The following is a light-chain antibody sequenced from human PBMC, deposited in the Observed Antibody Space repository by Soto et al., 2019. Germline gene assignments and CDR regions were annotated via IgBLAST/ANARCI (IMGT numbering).Light chain of an antibody. J-gene: IGKJ1*01. CDR1: QSVSRY. CDR2: DAS. Sequence: EIVLNQSKVTLYSSSTERATXSGRASQSVSRYLAWYQQKPGQAPRLLIYDASSRAAGIPARFSGSGSGTDFTLSISSLEPEDFAVYYCQQYGRSPRPFGQGTKLGIK. CDR3: QQYGRSPRP. V-gene: IGKV3-11*01.